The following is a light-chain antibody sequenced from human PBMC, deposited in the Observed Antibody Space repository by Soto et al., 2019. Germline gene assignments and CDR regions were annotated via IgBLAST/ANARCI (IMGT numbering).Light chain of an antibody. CDR1: SSNIGAHYD. V-gene: IGLV1-40*01. J-gene: IGLJ1*01. CDR3: QSYDNSLSVYV. CDR2: GNS. Sequence: ALTQPPSVSGAPGQRVTISCTGSSSNIGAHYDVHWYQQLPGTAPKLLIYGNSNRPSGVPDRFSGSKSGTSASLAITGLQAEDEADYYCQSYDNSLSVYVFGTGTKVTVL.